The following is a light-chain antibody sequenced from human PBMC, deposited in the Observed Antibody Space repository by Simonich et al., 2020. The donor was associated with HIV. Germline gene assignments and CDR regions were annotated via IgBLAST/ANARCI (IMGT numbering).Light chain of an antibody. Sequence: QSALTQPASVSGSPGQSITISCTGTSSEVGGYNYVSWYQQHPGKAPKLIIYDVSKRPSGVSNRFSGSKSGNTASLTISGLQAEDEADYYCSSYTSSSTWVFGGGTKLTVL. CDR1: SSEVGGYNY. V-gene: IGLV2-14*01. CDR2: DVS. J-gene: IGLJ3*02. CDR3: SSYTSSSTWV.